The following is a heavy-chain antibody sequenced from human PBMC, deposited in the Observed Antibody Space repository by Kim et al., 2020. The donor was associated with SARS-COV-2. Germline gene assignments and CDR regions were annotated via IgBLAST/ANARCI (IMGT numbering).Heavy chain of an antibody. CDR3: ARGPGTIQDDYYFDY. Sequence: PSLKSRVTISVDTSKNQFSLKLSSVTAADTAVYYCARGPGTIQDDYYFDYWGQGTLVTVSS. D-gene: IGHD1-7*01. J-gene: IGHJ4*02. V-gene: IGHV4-59*09.